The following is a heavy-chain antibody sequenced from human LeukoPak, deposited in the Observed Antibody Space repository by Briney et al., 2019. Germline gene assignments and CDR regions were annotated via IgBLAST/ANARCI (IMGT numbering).Heavy chain of an antibody. CDR3: ARDLLDYSNYGGYMDV. Sequence: KSGGSLRLSCAASGFTFSSYSMNWVRQAPGKGLEWVSSISSSSSYIYYADSVKGRFTISRDNAKNSLYLQMNSLRAEDTAVYYCARDLLDYSNYGGYMDVWGKGTTVTVSS. V-gene: IGHV3-21*01. D-gene: IGHD4-11*01. CDR1: GFTFSSYS. J-gene: IGHJ6*03. CDR2: ISSSSSYI.